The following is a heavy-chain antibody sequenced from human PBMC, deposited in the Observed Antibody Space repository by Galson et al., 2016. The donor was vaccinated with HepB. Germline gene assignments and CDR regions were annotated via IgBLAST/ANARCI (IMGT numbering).Heavy chain of an antibody. CDR2: INGDNGNT. CDR1: GYTFTSHA. V-gene: IGHV1-3*01. CDR3: ARVYYYASGSYRFYFDY. Sequence: SVKVSCKASGYTFTSHALHWVRQAPGQRLEWMGWINGDNGNTKYSQKFQGRVTITRDTSASTAYMELSSLRSEDTAVYYCARVYYYASGSYRFYFDYWGQGTLVTVSS. D-gene: IGHD3-10*01. J-gene: IGHJ4*02.